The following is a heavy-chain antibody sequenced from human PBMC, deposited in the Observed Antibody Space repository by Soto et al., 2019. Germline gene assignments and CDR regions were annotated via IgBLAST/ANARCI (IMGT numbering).Heavy chain of an antibody. CDR2: INPNSGGT. J-gene: IGHJ6*02. CDR1: GYTFTGYY. V-gene: IGHV1-2*04. Sequence: QVQLVQSGAEVKKPGASVKVSCKASGYTFTGYYMHWVRQAPGQGLEWMGWINPNSGGTNYAQKFQGWVTMTRDTSISTDYMELSRLRSDDTAVYYCARGNGAGGDSSSWSPYNPYYYYYGMDVWGQGTTVTVSS. CDR3: ARGNGAGGDSSSWSPYNPYYYYYGMDV. D-gene: IGHD6-13*01.